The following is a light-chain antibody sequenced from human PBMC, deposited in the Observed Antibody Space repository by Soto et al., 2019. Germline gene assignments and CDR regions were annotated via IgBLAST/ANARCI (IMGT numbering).Light chain of an antibody. CDR2: DVS. CDR1: SSDVGGYSY. J-gene: IGLJ1*01. Sequence: QSVLTQPASVSGSPGQSITISCTGTSSDVGGYSYVSWYQQHPGKAPKPMIYDVSNRPSGVSNRFSGSKSGNTASLTISGLQAEDEADYYCSSYTSSSTLDYVFGTGTKVTVL. V-gene: IGLV2-14*01. CDR3: SSYTSSSTLDYV.